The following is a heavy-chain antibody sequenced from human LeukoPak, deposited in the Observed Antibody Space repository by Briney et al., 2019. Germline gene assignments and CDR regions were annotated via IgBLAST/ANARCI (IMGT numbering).Heavy chain of an antibody. CDR3: ARVRGPDAFDI. V-gene: IGHV3-48*03. J-gene: IGHJ3*02. CDR2: ISSSGSTI. Sequence: GGSLRLSCAASGFTFSSYEMNWVRQAPGKGLEWVSYISSSGSTIYYADSVKGRFTISRDNAKNSLYLQMNSLGAEDTAVYYCARVRGPDAFDIWGQGTMVTVSS. CDR1: GFTFSSYE.